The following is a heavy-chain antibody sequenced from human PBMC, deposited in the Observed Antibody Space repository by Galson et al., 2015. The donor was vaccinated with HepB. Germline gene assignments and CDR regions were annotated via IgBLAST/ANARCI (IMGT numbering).Heavy chain of an antibody. CDR3: ANGGWGKAYCVGDVYWGNWYFDI. D-gene: IGHD2-21*01. V-gene: IGHV3-9*01. J-gene: IGHJ2*01. CDR2: ISWNSGSI. CDR1: GFTFDDYA. Sequence: SLRLSCAASGFTFDDYAMHWVRQAPGKGLEWVSGISWNSGSIGYADSVKGRFTISRDNAKNSLYLQMNSLRAEDTALYYCANGGWGKAYCVGDVYWGNWYFDIWGRGTLVTVSS.